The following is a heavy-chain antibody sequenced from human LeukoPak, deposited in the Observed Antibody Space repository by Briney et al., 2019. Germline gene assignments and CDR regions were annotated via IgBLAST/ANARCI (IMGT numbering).Heavy chain of an antibody. D-gene: IGHD1-26*01. CDR3: ARVGGYANIDY. Sequence: GGSLRLSCAASGFTFSDYYMSWIRQAPGKGLEWVSSISSSSSYIYYADSVKGRFTISRDNAKNSLYLQMNSLRAEDTAVYYCARVGGYANIDYWGQGTLVTVSS. CDR2: ISSSSSYI. V-gene: IGHV3-11*06. J-gene: IGHJ4*02. CDR1: GFTFSDYY.